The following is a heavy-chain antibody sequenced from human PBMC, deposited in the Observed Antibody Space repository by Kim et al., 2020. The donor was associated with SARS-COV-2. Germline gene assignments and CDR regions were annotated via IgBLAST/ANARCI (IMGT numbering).Heavy chain of an antibody. CDR1: GFTFSSYG. J-gene: IGHJ6*02. V-gene: IGHV3-33*01. CDR2: IWYDGSNK. Sequence: GGSLRLSCAASGFTFSSYGMHWVRQAPGKGLEWVAVIWYDGSNKYYADSVKGRFTISRDNSKNTLYLQMNSLRVEDTAVYYCARDLLVGATSYGIDVWGQETTVTVSS. D-gene: IGHD1-26*01. CDR3: ARDLLVGATSYGIDV.